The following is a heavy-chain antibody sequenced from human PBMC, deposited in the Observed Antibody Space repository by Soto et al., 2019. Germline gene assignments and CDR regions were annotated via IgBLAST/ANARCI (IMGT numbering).Heavy chain of an antibody. J-gene: IGHJ5*02. Sequence: SETLSLTCAVYGGSFSGYYWSWIRQPPGKGLEWIGEINRSGSTNYNPSLKSRVIISVDTSKNQFSLKVRSVTAADTAVYYCARETYGGYVGYFDPWGQGIQVTVSS. D-gene: IGHD3-22*01. CDR3: ARETYGGYVGYFDP. V-gene: IGHV4-34*01. CDR2: INRSGST. CDR1: GGSFSGYY.